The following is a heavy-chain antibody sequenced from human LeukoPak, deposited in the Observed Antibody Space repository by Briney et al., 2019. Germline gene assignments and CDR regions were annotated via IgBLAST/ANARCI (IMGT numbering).Heavy chain of an antibody. V-gene: IGHV3-21*01. J-gene: IGHJ3*01. D-gene: IGHD2-21*01. CDR2: ISSSSNYI. Sequence: GGSLRLSCAASGFTLSHYTMNWVRQAPGKGLEWDASISSSSNYIYYGDSVKGRFSISRDNAKNSLYLQMNSLRDEDTALYYCARVELFGSRRGAFDLWGQGTMVTVSS. CDR3: ARVELFGSRRGAFDL. CDR1: GFTLSHYT.